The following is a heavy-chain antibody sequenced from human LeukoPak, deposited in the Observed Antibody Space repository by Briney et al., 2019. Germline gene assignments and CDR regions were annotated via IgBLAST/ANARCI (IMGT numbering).Heavy chain of an antibody. CDR1: GGSLSSGDYY. V-gene: IGHV4-30-4*08. D-gene: IGHD1-14*01. CDR3: ASRNTERGAFDI. J-gene: IGHJ3*02. CDR2: IYYGGIT. Sequence: PSETLSLTCTVSGGSLSSGDYYWSWIRQPPGKGLEWIGYIYYGGITYYNPSLTSRVTISLDTSKNQFSLKLSSVTAADAAVYYCASRNTERGAFDIWGQGTLVTVSS.